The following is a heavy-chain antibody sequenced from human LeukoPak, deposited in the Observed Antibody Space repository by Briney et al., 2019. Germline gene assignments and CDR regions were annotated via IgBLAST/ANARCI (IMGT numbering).Heavy chain of an antibody. Sequence: SETLSLTYTVSGGSISRYYWNWIRQPPGKGLEWIGYIFYNESINYNPSLKSRVTISVDTSKNHFSLKLNSVTAADTAVYYCARDIVATNGGAFDIWGQGTMVTVSS. D-gene: IGHD5-12*01. V-gene: IGHV4-59*01. CDR2: IFYNESI. CDR1: GGSISRYY. J-gene: IGHJ3*02. CDR3: ARDIVATNGGAFDI.